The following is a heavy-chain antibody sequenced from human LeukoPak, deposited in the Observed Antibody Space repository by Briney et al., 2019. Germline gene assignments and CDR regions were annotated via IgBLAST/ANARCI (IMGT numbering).Heavy chain of an antibody. CDR2: MNPNSGNT. V-gene: IGHV1-8*01. Sequence: ASVKVSCKASGYTFTSYDINWVRQATGQGLEWMGWMNPNSGNTGYAQKFQGRVTMTRNTSISTAYMELSSLRSEDTAVYYCVRGRGTTYEFDYWGQGTLVTVSS. D-gene: IGHD1-1*01. CDR1: GYTFTSYD. J-gene: IGHJ4*02. CDR3: VRGRGTTYEFDY.